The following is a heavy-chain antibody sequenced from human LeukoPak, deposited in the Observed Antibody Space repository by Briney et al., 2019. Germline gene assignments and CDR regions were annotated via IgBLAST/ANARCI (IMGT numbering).Heavy chain of an antibody. V-gene: IGHV3-49*04. J-gene: IGHJ5*02. CDR3: PRDPPPHP. CDR2: IRTKANRGPA. CDR1: GIHFGEYA. Sequence: GGSLRLSCTTSGIHFGEYAMSWVRQTPGKGLHWLDFIRTKANRGPAEYAPSVKGKFPISKNDSKSIAYLQMDSLKIGDTAVYYCPRDPPPHPWGQGTLVTVSS.